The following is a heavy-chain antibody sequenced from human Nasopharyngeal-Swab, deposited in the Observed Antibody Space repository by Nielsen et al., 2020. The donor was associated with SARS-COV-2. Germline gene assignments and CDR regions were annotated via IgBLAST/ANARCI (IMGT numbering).Heavy chain of an antibody. CDR2: ISSSSSYI. Sequence: GESLKISCAASGFTFSSYSMNWVRQAPGKGLEWVSSISSSSSYIYYADSVKGRFTISRDNAKNSLYLQMNSLRAEDTAVYYCARDPVGRCSGGSCYSSWGQGTLVTVSS. J-gene: IGHJ5*02. V-gene: IGHV3-21*01. CDR3: ARDPVGRCSGGSCYSS. D-gene: IGHD2-15*01. CDR1: GFTFSSYS.